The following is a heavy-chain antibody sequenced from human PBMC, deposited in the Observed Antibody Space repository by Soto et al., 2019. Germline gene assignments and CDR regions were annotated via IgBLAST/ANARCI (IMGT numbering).Heavy chain of an antibody. CDR3: ASQKLDVPVYFDY. J-gene: IGHJ4*02. D-gene: IGHD1-1*01. CDR2: VSFTGTT. V-gene: IGHV4-39*01. CDR1: GGSVKNTDYY. Sequence: SLTLSLTRSVSGGSVKNTDYYWAWKHQPPGKGLEWIGSVSFTGTTYYSPSLKSRVTTSIDTSRNQFSLKLTSVTAADTAVYYCASQKLDVPVYFDYWGQGTLVTVSS.